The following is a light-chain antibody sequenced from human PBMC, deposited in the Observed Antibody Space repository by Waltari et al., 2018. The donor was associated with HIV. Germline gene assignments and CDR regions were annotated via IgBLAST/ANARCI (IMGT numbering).Light chain of an antibody. CDR1: SGINVDTYR. V-gene: IGLV5-45*01. CDR3: AVWDDSVSAWV. J-gene: IGLJ3*02. Sequence: QAVLTQPASLSASPGTSASLTCSLRSGINVDTYRIYWYQQKPGSPPQYLLKYKSDSDRQQGSGVPSRFSGSKDASANAGILLISGLQSEDEADYYCAVWDDSVSAWVFGGGTKLTVL. CDR2: YKSDSDR.